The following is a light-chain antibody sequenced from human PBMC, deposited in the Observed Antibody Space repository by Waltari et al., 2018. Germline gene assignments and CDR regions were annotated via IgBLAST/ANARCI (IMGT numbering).Light chain of an antibody. Sequence: EIVMTQSPATLSVSPGESATLSCRASQGISSHLAWYQQKPGQAPRLRIYGASARATGTPARFSGSGSGTEVSLTISSLQSEDFAVYYCQQYSDWPPYTFGQGTKLEIK. CDR1: QGISSH. J-gene: IGKJ2*01. CDR2: GAS. V-gene: IGKV3-15*01. CDR3: QQYSDWPPYT.